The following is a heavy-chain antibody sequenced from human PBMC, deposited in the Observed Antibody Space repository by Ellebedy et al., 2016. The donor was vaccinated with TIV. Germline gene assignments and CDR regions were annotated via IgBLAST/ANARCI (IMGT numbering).Heavy chain of an antibody. J-gene: IGHJ4*02. CDR2: IWRDGSRE. CDR1: GFTFSAYC. V-gene: IGHV3-33*01. CDR3: ARESDLGSIGAGFDY. D-gene: IGHD3-3*01. Sequence: PGGSLRLSCAASGFTFSAYCVRWVLQAPGKGLAWVAVIWRDGSREIYADSVKVRFTISRDNSKNTVFLQMNSLRAEDTAVYYCARESDLGSIGAGFDYWGQGDLVTV.